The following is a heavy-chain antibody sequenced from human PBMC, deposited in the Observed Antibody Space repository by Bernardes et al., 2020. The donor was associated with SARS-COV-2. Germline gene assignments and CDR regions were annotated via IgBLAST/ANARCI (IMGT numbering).Heavy chain of an antibody. J-gene: IGHJ4*02. CDR1: GGSISSSSYY. CDR3: ARVNYFDTTGYYYRREEGAFDF. Sequence: SETLSLTCTVSGGSISSSSYYWGWIRQPPGTGLEWIGSCYYSGSTYYNPSLESRVTISVDTSENQFSLKLNSVIAADTAVYYCARVNYFDTTGYYYRREEGAFDFWGQGTLVTVSS. V-gene: IGHV4-39*02. CDR2: CYYSGST. D-gene: IGHD3-22*01.